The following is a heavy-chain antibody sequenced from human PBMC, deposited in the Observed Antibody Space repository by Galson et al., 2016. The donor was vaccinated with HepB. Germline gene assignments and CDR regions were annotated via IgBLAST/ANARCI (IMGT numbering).Heavy chain of an antibody. CDR1: GFTFSSYW. J-gene: IGHJ4*02. CDR2: IYHSGYT. V-gene: IGHV4-4*01. Sequence: SLRLSCAASGFTFSSYWMVWVRQPPGKGLEWIGEIYHSGYTNYHPSLRSRVTISVDKSKNQFSLKLSSVTAADPAVYFCARTTSGAGGNDYWGPGTLVTVSS. CDR3: ARTTSGAGGNDY. D-gene: IGHD2-2*01.